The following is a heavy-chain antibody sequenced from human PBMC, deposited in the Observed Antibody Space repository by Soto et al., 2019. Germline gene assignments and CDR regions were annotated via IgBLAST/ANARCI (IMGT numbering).Heavy chain of an antibody. CDR2: LSYTGST. D-gene: IGHD2-8*02. CDR1: GGPVRDAFSY. CDR3: ARELEGGVFDI. J-gene: IGHJ3*02. V-gene: IGHV4-30-4*01. Sequence: PAETLSLTCTVSGGPVRDAFSYWTWIRHPPGKGPGQMGYLSYTGSTYYNPSLRNRATISVDESSNLLSLRLSSVTAADTALYYCARELEGGVFDIWGRGTLVTVSS.